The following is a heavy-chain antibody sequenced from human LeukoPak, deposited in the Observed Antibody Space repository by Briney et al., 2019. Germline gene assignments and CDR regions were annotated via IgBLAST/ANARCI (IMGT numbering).Heavy chain of an antibody. J-gene: IGHJ4*02. D-gene: IGHD3-10*01. V-gene: IGHV3-30*03. CDR1: GFTFSSYG. Sequence: PGGSLRLSCAASGFTFSSYGMHWVRQAPGKGLEWVAVISYDGSNKYYADSVKGRFTISRDNAKNSLYLQMNSLRAEDTAVYYCAREAITMVRGVFINQYYFDYWGQGILVTVSS. CDR2: ISYDGSNK. CDR3: AREAITMVRGVFINQYYFDY.